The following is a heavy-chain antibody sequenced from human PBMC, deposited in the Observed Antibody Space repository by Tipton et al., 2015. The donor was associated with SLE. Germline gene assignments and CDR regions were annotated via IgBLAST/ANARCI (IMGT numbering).Heavy chain of an antibody. D-gene: IGHD6-6*01. J-gene: IGHJ6*02. Sequence: TLSLTCAVPGYSISSGFYWGWIRQPPGKGLEWIGYISYGGSTYYNPSLNSRFIISIDTSKNQFSLRLSSVTAADTAVYHCASISYRASRPSYYYYYGMDVWGQGTTVTVSS. CDR3: ASISYRASRPSYYYYYGMDV. V-gene: IGHV4-31*11. CDR2: ISYGGST. CDR1: GYSISSGFY.